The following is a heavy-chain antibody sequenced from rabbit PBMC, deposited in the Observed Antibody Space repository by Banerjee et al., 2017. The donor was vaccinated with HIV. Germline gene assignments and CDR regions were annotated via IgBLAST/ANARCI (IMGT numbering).Heavy chain of an antibody. CDR1: GFSFSASYY. Sequence: QSLEESGGDLVKPGASLTLTCTASGFSFSASYYMYWVRQAPGKGLEWIGCINGGSSGDTYYASWAKGRFTISKTSSTTVTLQMTSLTAADTATYFCARDAGYAGSNLWGPGTLVTVS. D-gene: IGHD4-2*01. V-gene: IGHV1S40*01. CDR2: INGGSSGDT. CDR3: ARDAGYAGSNL. J-gene: IGHJ4*01.